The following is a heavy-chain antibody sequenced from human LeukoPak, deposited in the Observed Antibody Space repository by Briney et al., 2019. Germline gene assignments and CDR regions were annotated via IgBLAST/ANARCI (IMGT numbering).Heavy chain of an antibody. Sequence: ASVKVSCKASGYTFTSYDINWVRQATGQGLEWMGWISAYNGNTNYAQKLQGRVTMTTDTSTSTAYMELRSLRSDDTAVYYCASGPLGEMATPGWFDPWGQGTLVTVSS. J-gene: IGHJ5*02. CDR1: GYTFTSYD. CDR2: ISAYNGNT. CDR3: ASGPLGEMATPGWFDP. V-gene: IGHV1-18*01. D-gene: IGHD5-24*01.